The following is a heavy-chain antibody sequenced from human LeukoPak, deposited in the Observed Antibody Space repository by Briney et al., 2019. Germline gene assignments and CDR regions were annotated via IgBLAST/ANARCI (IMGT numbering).Heavy chain of an antibody. CDR1: GFNIDDYY. CDR2: ISLSGGTI. V-gene: IGHV3-11*01. Sequence: GGSLRLSCAASGFNIDDYYMSWIRQAPGKGLEWVSHISLSGGTIHYADSVRGRFTVSRDNAKNSVYLQMNSLRAEDTAVYYCARDFPTITSWYYFDYWGQGALVVVSS. J-gene: IGHJ4*02. CDR3: ARDFPTITSWYYFDY. D-gene: IGHD2-2*01.